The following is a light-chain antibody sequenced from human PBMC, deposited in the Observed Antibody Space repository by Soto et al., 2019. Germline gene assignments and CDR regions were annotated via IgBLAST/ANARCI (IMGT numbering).Light chain of an antibody. J-gene: IGKJ4*01. CDR2: AAS. Sequence: DIQMPQSPSSLSASVGDRVTITCRASQGISNYLAWYPQIPGQVSKLLISAASTLQSRVPSRFIGSGSGTDCAVFISSRQPEYVATQYCERYSPVPSFWGRTK. CDR3: ERYSPVPS. CDR1: QGISNY. V-gene: IGKV1-27*01.